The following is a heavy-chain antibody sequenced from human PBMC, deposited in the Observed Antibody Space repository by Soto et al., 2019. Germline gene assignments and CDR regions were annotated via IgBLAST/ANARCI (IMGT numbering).Heavy chain of an antibody. CDR1: GFTFSNYA. CDR2: ISGSDGRS. CDR3: AKAYFVWSSEQPYYFDY. D-gene: IGHD3-16*01. V-gene: IGHV3-23*01. Sequence: EVQLLDSGGGLVQPGGSPRLSCAASGFTFSNYAMTWVRQGPGKGLEWVSGISGSDGRSYYADSVKGRFTISRDNSKSTLYLQMNSLRAEDTAVYYCAKAYFVWSSEQPYYFDYWGQGTLVTVSS. J-gene: IGHJ4*02.